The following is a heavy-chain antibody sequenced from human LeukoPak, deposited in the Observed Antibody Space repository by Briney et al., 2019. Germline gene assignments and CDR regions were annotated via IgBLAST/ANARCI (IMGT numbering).Heavy chain of an antibody. J-gene: IGHJ4*02. D-gene: IGHD3-10*01. V-gene: IGHV1-18*01. CDR3: ARGKPRDYYGSGSPLLPFDY. CDR2: ISAYNGNT. CDR1: GYTFTSYG. Sequence: ASVKVSCKASGYTFTSYGISWVRQAPGQGLEWMGWISAYNGNTNYAQKLQGRVTMTTDTSTSTAHMELRSLRSDDTAVYYCARGKPRDYYGSGSPLLPFDYWGQGTLVTVSS.